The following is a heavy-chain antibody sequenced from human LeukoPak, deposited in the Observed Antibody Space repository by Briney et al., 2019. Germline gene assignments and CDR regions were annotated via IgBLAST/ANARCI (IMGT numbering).Heavy chain of an antibody. CDR2: ISGGGGST. Sequence: GRSLSLSCAPAAFTLSSAAMSWVSLAPGEGRGWVLAISGGGGSTFYAASGKGPFTISRDNSKTTLCLQTNRPRAPHPATYYCAKLKQWATMLNDYWGQGTLVTVSS. V-gene: IGHV3-23*01. J-gene: IGHJ4*02. CDR1: AFTLSSAA. CDR3: AKLKQWATMLNDY. D-gene: IGHD5-12*01.